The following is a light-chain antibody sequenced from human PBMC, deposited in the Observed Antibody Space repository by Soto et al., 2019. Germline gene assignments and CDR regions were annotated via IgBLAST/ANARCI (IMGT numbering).Light chain of an antibody. Sequence: QSVLTQPPSASGTPGQRVTISCSGSSSNIGSNTVNWYQQLPGTAPKLLIYSNNQRPSGVPDRCSGSKSGTSSSLAISGLQSEEDADYYCAAWDDSLNGHVVFGGGTKLTVL. V-gene: IGLV1-44*01. CDR1: SSNIGSNT. CDR2: SNN. J-gene: IGLJ2*01. CDR3: AAWDDSLNGHVV.